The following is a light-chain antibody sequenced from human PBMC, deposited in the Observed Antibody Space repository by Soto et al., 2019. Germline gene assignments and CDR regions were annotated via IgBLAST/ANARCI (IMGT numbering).Light chain of an antibody. V-gene: IGKV1-5*03. CDR2: KAS. CDR1: QSISVW. Sequence: DIEMTQSPATVSVSVVDRATITCMASQSISVWLAWYQQKAGKPPTLLIYKASRLESGVPSRFSGSGSETEFTLTISVLQPDDSATYCCQQYNSYPPTFGQGTKVDIK. CDR3: QQYNSYPPT. J-gene: IGKJ1*01.